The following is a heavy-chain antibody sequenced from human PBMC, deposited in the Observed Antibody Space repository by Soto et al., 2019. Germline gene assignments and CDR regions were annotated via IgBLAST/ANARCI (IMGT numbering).Heavy chain of an antibody. CDR3: ARVISTEGYTFDY. D-gene: IGHD2-2*01. V-gene: IGHV3-72*01. CDR2: IRRRVNSSTT. J-gene: IGHJ4*02. Sequence: GGSLRLSCAASGFTFSDHYMDWVRQSPGKGLEWVGRIRRRVNSSTTEYAASLKGRFTISRDDSKNSLYLQMNSLKTEDTAVYFCARVISTEGYTFDYWGQGA. CDR1: GFTFSDHY.